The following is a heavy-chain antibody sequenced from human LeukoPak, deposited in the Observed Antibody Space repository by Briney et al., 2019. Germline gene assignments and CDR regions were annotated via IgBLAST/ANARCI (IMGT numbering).Heavy chain of an antibody. CDR3: ARGRVWEPNYYYYYYMDV. Sequence: PSETLCFTCAVYGASFSGYYWSWIRKPPGKGLKWMGEINHSGSTNYNPSLKSRVTISVDTSKNQFSLQLSSVTAADTAVYYCARGRVWEPNYYYYYYMDVWGKGTTVTVSS. CDR2: INHSGST. V-gene: IGHV4-34*01. J-gene: IGHJ6*03. CDR1: GASFSGYY. D-gene: IGHD1-26*01.